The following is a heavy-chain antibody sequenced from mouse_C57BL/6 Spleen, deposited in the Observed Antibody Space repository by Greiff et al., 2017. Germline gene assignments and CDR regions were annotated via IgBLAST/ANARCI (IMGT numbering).Heavy chain of an antibody. CDR2: ISSGSSTI. Sequence: DVKLVESGGGLVKPGGSLKLSCAASGFTFSDYGMHWVRQAPEKGLEWVAYISSGSSTIYYADTVKGRFTISRDNAKNTLFLQMTSLRSEDTAMYYCARVDYGSSLYYAMDYWGQGTSVTVSS. J-gene: IGHJ4*01. D-gene: IGHD1-1*01. CDR3: ARVDYGSSLYYAMDY. V-gene: IGHV5-17*01. CDR1: GFTFSDYG.